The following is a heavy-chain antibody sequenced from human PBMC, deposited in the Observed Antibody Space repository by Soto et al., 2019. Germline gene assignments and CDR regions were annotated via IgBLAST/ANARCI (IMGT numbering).Heavy chain of an antibody. D-gene: IGHD3-22*01. V-gene: IGHV4-30-4*01. CDR3: ARENPPCDSCGRYYYYGMDV. CDR2: IYYSGST. CDR1: GGSISSGDYY. J-gene: IGHJ6*02. Sequence: QVQLQESGPGLVKPSQTLSLTCTVSGGSISSGDYYWSWIRQPPGKGLEWIGYIYYSGSTYYNPSLKSRVTISVDPSMNQFSLKLSSVTAADTAVYYCARENPPCDSCGRYYYYGMDVWGQGTTVTVSS.